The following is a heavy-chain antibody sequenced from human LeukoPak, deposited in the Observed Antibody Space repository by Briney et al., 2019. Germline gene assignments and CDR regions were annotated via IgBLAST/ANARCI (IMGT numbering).Heavy chain of an antibody. V-gene: IGHV4-4*09. D-gene: IGHD1-26*01. CDR1: AGSISDYY. CDR3: ARHAVEATAFDN. J-gene: IGHJ4*02. Sequence: PSETLSLTCTVSAGSISDYYWSWIRRPPGKGLEWIGYISTSGRTNNNPSLMSQVTMSLDTSKNQFSLKLNSVTAADTAVYYWARHAVEATAFDNWGQGTLVSVSS. CDR2: ISTSGRT.